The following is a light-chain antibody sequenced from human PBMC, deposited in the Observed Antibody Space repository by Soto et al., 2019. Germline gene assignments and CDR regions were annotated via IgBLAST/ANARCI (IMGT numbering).Light chain of an antibody. J-gene: IGKJ2*01. CDR2: GAS. V-gene: IGKV3-20*01. CDR1: HSVSSSY. CDR3: LQYGSSPPYT. Sequence: EIVLTQSPGTLSLSPGERATLSCRASHSVSSSYLAWYQQKPGQAPRLLIYGASSRATGIPDRFSGSGSGTDFILTISRLEPEDFAVYYCLQYGSSPPYTFGQGTKLEIK.